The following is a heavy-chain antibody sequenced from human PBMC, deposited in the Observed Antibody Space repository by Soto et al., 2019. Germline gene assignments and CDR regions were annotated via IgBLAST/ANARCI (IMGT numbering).Heavy chain of an antibody. J-gene: IGHJ4*02. V-gene: IGHV4-59*01. Sequence: QVQLQESGPGLVGPSETLFLTCTVSGESLNTYYWSWIRQPQGKGLEWIGFVHYSGSTGYNPSLKSRVIISVDTSKNQLSLKVTSVTTADTAIYFCARGRVPAVWGQGTLVTVSS. CDR3: ARGRVPAV. CDR2: VHYSGST. CDR1: GESLNTYY. D-gene: IGHD3-10*01.